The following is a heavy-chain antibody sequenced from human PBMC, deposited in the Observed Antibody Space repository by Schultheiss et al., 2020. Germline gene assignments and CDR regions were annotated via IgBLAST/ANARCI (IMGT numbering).Heavy chain of an antibody. CDR2: INHSGST. Sequence: SETLSLTCTVSSGSISSSSYYWGWIRQPPGKGLEWIGEINHSGSTNYNPSLKSRVTISVDTSKNQFSLKLSSVTAADTAVYYCAGAKAYDSIPARGIDYWGQGTLVTVSS. J-gene: IGHJ4*02. CDR1: SGSISSSSYY. D-gene: IGHD3-22*01. V-gene: IGHV4-39*07. CDR3: AGAKAYDSIPARGIDY.